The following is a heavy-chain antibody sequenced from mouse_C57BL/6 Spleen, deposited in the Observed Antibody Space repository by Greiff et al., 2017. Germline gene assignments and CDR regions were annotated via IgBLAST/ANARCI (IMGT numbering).Heavy chain of an antibody. CDR3: ARYYYGSSDY. CDR1: GFTFTDYY. D-gene: IGHD1-1*01. J-gene: IGHJ2*01. Sequence: EVMLVESGGGLVQPGGSLSLSCAASGFTFTDYYMSWVRQPPGKALEWLGFIRNKANGYTTEYSASVKGRFTISRDNSQSILYLQMNALRAEDSATYYCARYYYGSSDYWGQGTTRTVSS. V-gene: IGHV7-3*01. CDR2: IRNKANGYTT.